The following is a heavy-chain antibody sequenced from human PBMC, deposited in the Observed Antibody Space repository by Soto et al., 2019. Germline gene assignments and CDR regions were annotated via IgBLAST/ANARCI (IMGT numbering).Heavy chain of an antibody. V-gene: IGHV4-30-2*01. Sequence: QVQLRESGSGQVKPSQTLSLTCAVSGASITTRGLSWSWIRQPPGKGLEWIGYIYHSGRSFYRPSLRGRVSMSLDTSRNQFSLSLTSVTAADTAVYYCARVYGDHTGAFDYWGQGTLVTVSS. CDR1: GASITTRGLS. D-gene: IGHD4-17*01. CDR3: ARVYGDHTGAFDY. J-gene: IGHJ4*02. CDR2: IYHSGRS.